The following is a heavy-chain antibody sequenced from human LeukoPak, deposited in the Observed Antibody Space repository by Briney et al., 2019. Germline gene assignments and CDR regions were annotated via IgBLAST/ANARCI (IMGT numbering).Heavy chain of an antibody. D-gene: IGHD5-12*01. CDR3: ARGGAHSGYEFDC. CDR2: IYSSGST. Sequence: SETLSLTCAVSGVSITSYYWAWIRQPPGKGPERIGHIYSSGSTSYNPSLESRVVMSVDTSTNQFSLKLNSVTAADTAVYYCARGGAHSGYEFDCWGQGTLVTVSS. J-gene: IGHJ4*02. CDR1: GVSITSYY. V-gene: IGHV4-59*01.